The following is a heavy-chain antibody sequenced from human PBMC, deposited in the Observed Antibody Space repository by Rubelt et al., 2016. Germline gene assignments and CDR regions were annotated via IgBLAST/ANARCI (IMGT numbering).Heavy chain of an antibody. CDR2: ITGRGATT. Sequence: DVQLLESGGGLVQPGGSLRLSCAASGFTFSNCAMHWVRQAPGKGLEWVSVITGRGATTYYADSVKGRFTISRDNSKNTLYLQMNSLRAEDTAVYYCAKVTGVIVTATIDYWSQGNLVTVSS. CDR3: AKVTGVIVTATIDY. CDR1: GFTFSNCA. V-gene: IGHV3-23*01. D-gene: IGHD5-12*01. J-gene: IGHJ4*02.